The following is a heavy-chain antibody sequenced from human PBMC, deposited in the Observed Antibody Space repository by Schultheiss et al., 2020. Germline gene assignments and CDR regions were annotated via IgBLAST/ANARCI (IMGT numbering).Heavy chain of an antibody. CDR1: GFAFNDYY. Sequence: GGSLRLSCAASGFAFNDYYMSWIRQPPGKGLEWVSYISPSGTDIAYADSVRGRFTISRDNAKNSLSLQMNSLRAEDTAVYYCAREGGGSYYDSSGHHPFDYWGQGPLVNVCS. CDR2: ISPSGTDI. J-gene: IGHJ4*02. CDR3: AREGGGSYYDSSGHHPFDY. D-gene: IGHD3-22*01. V-gene: IGHV3-11*01.